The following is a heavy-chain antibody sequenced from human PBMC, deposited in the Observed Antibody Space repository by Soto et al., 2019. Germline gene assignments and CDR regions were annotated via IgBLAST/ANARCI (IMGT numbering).Heavy chain of an antibody. CDR3: ARGNCSSPNCYSFSGYYGMDV. J-gene: IGHJ6*02. V-gene: IGHV4-4*07. Sequence: ETLSLTCTVSGGSISSYYWSWIRQPAGKGLEWIGRIYTSGSTNYNPSLKSRVTMSLDASKNQFSLKLTSVTAADTALYYCARGNCSSPNCYSFSGYYGMDVWGQGTTVTSP. D-gene: IGHD2-2*01. CDR1: GGSISSYY. CDR2: IYTSGST.